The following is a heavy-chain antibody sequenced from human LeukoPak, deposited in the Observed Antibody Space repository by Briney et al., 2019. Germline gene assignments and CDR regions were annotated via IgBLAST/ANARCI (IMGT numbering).Heavy chain of an antibody. Sequence: SETLSLTCTVSGGSISGSSYYWGWIRQPPGKGLEWIGSIYYSGSTYNNPSLKSRVTISVDTSKNQFSLNLSSVTATDTAVYHCGRSGSHDAFDIWGQGTMVTVSS. J-gene: IGHJ3*02. CDR1: GGSISGSSYY. CDR3: GRSGSHDAFDI. V-gene: IGHV4-39*01. CDR2: IYYSGST. D-gene: IGHD6-25*01.